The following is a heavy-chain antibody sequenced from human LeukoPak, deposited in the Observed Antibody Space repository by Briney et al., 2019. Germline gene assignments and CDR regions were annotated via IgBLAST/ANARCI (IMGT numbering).Heavy chain of an antibody. CDR2: IYSDNT. J-gene: IGHJ4*02. D-gene: IGHD4/OR15-4a*01. CDR1: GFTVSSNS. V-gene: IGHV3-53*01. Sequence: GGSLRLSCTVSGFTVSSNSMSWVRQAPGKGLEWVSFIYSDNTHYSDSVKGRFTISRDNSKNTLYLQMNSLRVEDTAVYARRAGAYSHPYDYWGQGTLVTVSS. CDR3: RAGAYSHPYDY.